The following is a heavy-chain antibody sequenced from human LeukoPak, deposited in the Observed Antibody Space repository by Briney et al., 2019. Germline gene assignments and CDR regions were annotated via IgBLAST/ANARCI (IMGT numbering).Heavy chain of an antibody. CDR3: ARDFGGLRYFDY. V-gene: IGHV3-66*02. CDR1: GFTVSSNY. J-gene: IGHJ4*02. Sequence: GGSLRLSCAASGFTVSSNYMSWVRQAPGKGLEWVSVIYSGGSTYYADSVKGRFAISRDNSKNTLYLQMNSLRAEDTAVYYCARDFGGLRYFDYWGQGTLVTVSS. D-gene: IGHD5-12*01. CDR2: IYSGGST.